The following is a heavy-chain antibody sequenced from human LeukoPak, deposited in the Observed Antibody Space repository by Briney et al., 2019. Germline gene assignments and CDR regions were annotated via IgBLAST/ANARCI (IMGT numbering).Heavy chain of an antibody. CDR1: GFTFSSYA. Sequence: PGGSLRFSCAASGFTFSSYAMSWVRQAPGKGLEWVSAISGSGGSTYYADSVKGRFTISRDNSKNTLYLQMNSLRAEDTAVYYCANQQLVLRYFDYWGQGTQVTVSS. D-gene: IGHD6-13*01. V-gene: IGHV3-23*01. CDR2: ISGSGGST. CDR3: ANQQLVLRYFDY. J-gene: IGHJ4*02.